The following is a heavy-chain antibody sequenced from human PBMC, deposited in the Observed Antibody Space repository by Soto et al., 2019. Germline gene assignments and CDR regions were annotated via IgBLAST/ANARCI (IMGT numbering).Heavy chain of an antibody. CDR3: AKDFREMATVAPDVS. D-gene: IGHD4-4*01. CDR1: GFTFSIYA. V-gene: IGHV3-64D*06. J-gene: IGHJ4*02. CDR2: ISTNGGST. Sequence: PGGSLRLSCSASGFTFSIYAMHWVRQAPGKGLEYVSSISTNGGSTDYADSVKGRFTISRDNSKNTVYLQMSSLRVEDTAVYYCAKDFREMATVAPDVSWAQGTLVTVSS.